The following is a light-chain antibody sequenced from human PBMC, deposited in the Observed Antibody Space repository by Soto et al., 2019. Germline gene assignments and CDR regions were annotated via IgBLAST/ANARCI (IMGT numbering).Light chain of an antibody. V-gene: IGKV3-11*01. CDR3: KQRSNWPRT. J-gene: IGKJ1*01. CDR2: DAS. CDR1: QSVSSY. Sequence: IVLPQSPATLSLSPGERATLSCRASQSVSSYLAWYPTKPGQDPRILIYDASNRATGIPARFSGSGSGKDGNLKISSIEPEEVAVYYGKQRSNWPRTGGQGPQVDIK.